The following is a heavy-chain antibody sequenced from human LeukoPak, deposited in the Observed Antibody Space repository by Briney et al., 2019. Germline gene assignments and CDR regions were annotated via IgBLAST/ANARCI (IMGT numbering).Heavy chain of an antibody. CDR2: IYPHSDTT. J-gene: IGHJ4*02. V-gene: IGHV1-46*01. CDR3: AREAPRTLYFDY. Sequence: ASVKVSCKTSGYTFTSYYVHWVREAPGQGLEYMGVIYPHSDTTSYAQKFQGRVTMTRDTSTSTVYMELSSLRSEDTAVFFCAREAPRTLYFDYWGQGTLVTVSS. D-gene: IGHD3-16*01. CDR1: GYTFTSYY.